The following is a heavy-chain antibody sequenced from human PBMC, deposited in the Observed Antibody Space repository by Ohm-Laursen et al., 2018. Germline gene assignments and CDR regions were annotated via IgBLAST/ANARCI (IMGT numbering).Heavy chain of an antibody. CDR3: ARRPRPGWGGSVRDI. Sequence: GTLSLTCTVSGGAISSYYWSWIRQPPGKGLEWIGYIYYSGSTNYNPSLKSRVTISVDTSKNQFSLKLSSVAAADTAVYYCARRPRPGWGGSVRDIWGQGTMVTVSS. CDR2: IYYSGST. D-gene: IGHD3-10*01. J-gene: IGHJ3*02. CDR1: GGAISSYY. V-gene: IGHV4-59*12.